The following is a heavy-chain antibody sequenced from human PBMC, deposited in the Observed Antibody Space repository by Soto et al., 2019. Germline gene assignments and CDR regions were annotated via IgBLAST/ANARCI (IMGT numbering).Heavy chain of an antibody. CDR2: ISYNGGNR. CDR1: GFTFSNYA. V-gene: IGHV3-30*04. D-gene: IGHD2-15*01. CDR3: ARGDREDNAVVIGVRPGEYGVDV. Sequence: QVQLVESGGGVVQPGRSLRLSCAASGFTFSNYAMHWVRQAPGKGLECVAVISYNGGNRFYRDYVKGRFTISRDNSKNTVHLKIDSLRYEDAAVYYCARGDREDNAVVIGVRPGEYGVDVWGQGTTVTVSS. J-gene: IGHJ6*02.